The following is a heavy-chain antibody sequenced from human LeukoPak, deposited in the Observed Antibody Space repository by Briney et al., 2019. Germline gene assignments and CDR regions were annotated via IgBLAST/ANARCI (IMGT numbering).Heavy chain of an antibody. V-gene: IGHV4-4*07. Sequence: PSETLSLTCTVSGGSINSYYWSWIRQPAGKGLEWIGRIYTSGSTNYNPSLKSRVTISVDTSKNQFSLKLSSVTAADTAVYYCARDLVVVVPAAIDYFDYWGQGTLVTVSS. CDR3: ARDLVVVVPAAIDYFDY. CDR2: IYTSGST. D-gene: IGHD2-2*02. J-gene: IGHJ4*02. CDR1: GGSINSYY.